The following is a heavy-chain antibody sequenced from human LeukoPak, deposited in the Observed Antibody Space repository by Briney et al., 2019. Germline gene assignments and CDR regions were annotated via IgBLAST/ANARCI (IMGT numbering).Heavy chain of an antibody. D-gene: IGHD3-22*01. CDR3: TRLSSFWPHISGTLLHSFADNMDV. J-gene: IGHJ6*03. Sequence: GDSPKISSNCSGYSFTSYWIGWVSHLPRKGLEWRGVIYPCGCDTSYSPSFQSQVTISVDKSISPAYLQLSCMTASDTAMYYWTRLSSFWPHISGTLLHSFADNMDVWGKGTTVTVSS. CDR2: IYPCGCDT. V-gene: IGHV5-51*01. CDR1: GYSFTSYW.